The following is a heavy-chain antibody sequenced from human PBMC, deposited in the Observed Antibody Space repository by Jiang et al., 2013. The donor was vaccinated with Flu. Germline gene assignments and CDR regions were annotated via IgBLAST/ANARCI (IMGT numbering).Heavy chain of an antibody. CDR2: ISSSSSYT. CDR3: AREGEGSLGYCTSNTCYLDH. V-gene: IGHV3-21*01. CDR1: GFTFRTYS. J-gene: IGHJ5*02. D-gene: IGHD2-8*01. Sequence: VQLLESGGGLVKPGGSLRLSCAASGFTFRTYSMIWVRQAPGKGLEWVSFISSSSSYTFYADSVKGRFTISRDNAHNSLHLQMNSLRAEDTAIYYCAREGEGSLGYCTSNTCYLDHWGQGTPVTVSS.